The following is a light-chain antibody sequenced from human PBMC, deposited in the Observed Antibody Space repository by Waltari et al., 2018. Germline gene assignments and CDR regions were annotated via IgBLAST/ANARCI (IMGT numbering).Light chain of an antibody. Sequence: QAVVTQEPSLTVSPGGTVTLTCGSSTGAVTRGNYPYWFQQKPGQAPKTLIYDTSIRHSWIPARFSGSLLGDKAALTLSGAQPEDEAEYYCLLLYSGTWVFGGGTKVTVL. J-gene: IGLJ3*02. CDR1: TGAVTRGNY. CDR3: LLLYSGTWV. V-gene: IGLV7-46*01. CDR2: DTS.